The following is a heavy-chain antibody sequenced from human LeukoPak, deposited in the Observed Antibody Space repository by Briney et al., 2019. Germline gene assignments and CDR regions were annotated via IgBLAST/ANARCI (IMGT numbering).Heavy chain of an antibody. CDR2: ISTSGDTI. CDR1: GFTFSSYA. D-gene: IGHD2-21*02. J-gene: IGHJ2*01. V-gene: IGHV3-48*03. Sequence: GGSLRLSCAASGFTFSSYAMSWVRQAPGKGLEWVSYISTSGDTIYSADSVKGRFTISRDNAKNSLYLQMNSLRAEDTAVYYCARVSYCGSDCYPWYFDLWGRGTLVTVSS. CDR3: ARVSYCGSDCYPWYFDL.